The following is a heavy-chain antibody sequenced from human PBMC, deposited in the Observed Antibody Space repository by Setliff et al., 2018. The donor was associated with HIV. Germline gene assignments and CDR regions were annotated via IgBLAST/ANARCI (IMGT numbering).Heavy chain of an antibody. J-gene: IGHJ4*02. V-gene: IGHV4-34*01. CDR1: GGSFSGYY. Sequence: PSETLSLTCAVYGGSFSGYYWSWIRQPPGKGLEWIGEINHSGSTNYNPSLKSRVTISVDTSKNQFSLKLSSVTAADTAVYFFARGRGSSSSWPIDYWGQGTLVTVSS. D-gene: IGHD6-13*01. CDR3: ARGRGSSSSWPIDY. CDR2: INHSGST.